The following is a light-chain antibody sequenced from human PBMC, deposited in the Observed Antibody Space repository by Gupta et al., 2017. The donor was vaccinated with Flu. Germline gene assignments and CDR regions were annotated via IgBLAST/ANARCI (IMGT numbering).Light chain of an antibody. CDR1: NIGSDT. J-gene: IGLJ3*02. V-gene: IGLV3-21*02. Sequence: SPVLTQPPSVSVAPGQTASITCGGNNIGSDTVSWYQQTPGQAPVMVVDDVSDRPSGIPERFSGSNAGTTATLNIIRVEAGDEADDYCQVWESNSDQRVFGGGTKLTVL. CDR2: DVS. CDR3: QVWESNSDQRV.